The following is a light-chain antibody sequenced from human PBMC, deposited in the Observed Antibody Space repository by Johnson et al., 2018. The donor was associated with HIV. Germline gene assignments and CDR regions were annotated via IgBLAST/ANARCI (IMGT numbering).Light chain of an antibody. J-gene: IGLJ1*01. CDR2: ENN. Sequence: QSVLTQPPSVSAAPGQKVTISCSGSRSNIGNNYVSWYQQLPGTAPKLLIYENNKRPSGIPDRFSGSKSGTSATLAITGLQPGDEADYYCGTWDSSLSAHVFGTGTKVTVL. CDR3: GTWDSSLSAHV. CDR1: RSNIGNNY. V-gene: IGLV1-51*02.